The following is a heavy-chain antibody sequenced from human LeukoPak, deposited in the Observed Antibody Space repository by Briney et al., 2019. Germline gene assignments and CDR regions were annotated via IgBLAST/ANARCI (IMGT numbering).Heavy chain of an antibody. CDR1: GGTFSSYA. CDR3: ASSRGSSSWSPTPSGY. J-gene: IGHJ4*02. CDR2: IIPIFGTV. D-gene: IGHD6-13*01. V-gene: IGHV1-69*13. Sequence: ASVKVSCKASGGTFSSYAISWVRQAPGQGLEWMGGIIPIFGTVNYAQKFQGRVTITADESTSTAYMELSSLRSEDTAVYYCASSRGSSSWSPTPSGYWGQGTLVTVSS.